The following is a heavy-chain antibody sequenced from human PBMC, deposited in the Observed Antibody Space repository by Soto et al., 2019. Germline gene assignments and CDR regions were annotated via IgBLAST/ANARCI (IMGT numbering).Heavy chain of an antibody. Sequence: PSETLSLTCRVSGGSVGTGAYYGSGIRQPPGKGLEWIGYTLYSGSPNYNPSLQSLQSRVTISVDTSRNQFSLRLTSVTAADTALYYCARHDYYHRTFDIWGQGTLVTVSS. V-gene: IGHV4-61*08. D-gene: IGHD3-9*01. CDR3: ARHDYYHRTFDI. CDR2: TLYSGSP. CDR1: GGSVGTGAYY. J-gene: IGHJ3*02.